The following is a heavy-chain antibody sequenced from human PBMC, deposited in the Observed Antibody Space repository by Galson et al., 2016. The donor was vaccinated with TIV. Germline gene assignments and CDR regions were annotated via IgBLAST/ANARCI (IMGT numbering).Heavy chain of an antibody. CDR1: GVSMSSSAYY. V-gene: IGHV4-39*07. CDR3: ARDMGITRSHDPFDV. J-gene: IGHJ3*01. Sequence: LSLTCIVSGVSMSSSAYYWGWLRQTPGEGLEWIGSLYYSGSTYYYPSLKSRATVSVDTSKNHFSLKLTSVTAADTAIYYCARDMGITRSHDPFDVWGQGTMVTVSS. D-gene: IGHD1-20*01. CDR2: LYYSGST.